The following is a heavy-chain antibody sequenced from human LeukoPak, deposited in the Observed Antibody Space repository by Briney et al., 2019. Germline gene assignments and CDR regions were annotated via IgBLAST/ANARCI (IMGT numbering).Heavy chain of an antibody. V-gene: IGHV1-18*01. Sequence: ASVKVSCKASGYTFTSYGISWVRQAPGQGLEWMGWISAYNGNTNYAQKLQGRVTMTTDISTSTAYMELRSLRSDDTAVYYCARDWEVEGYCSSTSCYLFDYWGQGTLVTVSS. CDR3: ARDWEVEGYCSSTSCYLFDY. CDR2: ISAYNGNT. D-gene: IGHD2-2*01. J-gene: IGHJ4*02. CDR1: GYTFTSYG.